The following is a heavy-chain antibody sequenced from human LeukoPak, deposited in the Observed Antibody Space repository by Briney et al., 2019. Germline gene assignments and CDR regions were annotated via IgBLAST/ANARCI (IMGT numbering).Heavy chain of an antibody. J-gene: IGHJ6*03. V-gene: IGHV1-18*04. Sequence: ASVKVSCKASGYTFTSYYMHWVRQAPGQGLEWMGWISAYNGNTNYAQKLQGRVTMTTDTSTSTAYMELRSLRSDDTAVYYCARGRITMVRGVRGPYYMDVWGKGTTVTVSS. CDR2: ISAYNGNT. CDR3: ARGRITMVRGVRGPYYMDV. CDR1: GYTFTSYY. D-gene: IGHD3-10*01.